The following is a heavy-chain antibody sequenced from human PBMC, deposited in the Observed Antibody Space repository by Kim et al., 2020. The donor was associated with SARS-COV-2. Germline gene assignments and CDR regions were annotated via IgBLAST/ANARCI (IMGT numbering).Heavy chain of an antibody. CDR1: GFTFSSYS. Sequence: GGSLRLSCAASGFTFSSYSMNWVRQAPGKGLEWVSSISSSSSYIYYADSVKGRFTISRDNAKNSLYLQMNSLRAEDTAVYYCARFYIAVADTMGDYYYYYYMDVWGKGTTVTVS. D-gene: IGHD6-19*01. CDR2: ISSSSSYI. V-gene: IGHV3-21*01. CDR3: ARFYIAVADTMGDYYYYYYMDV. J-gene: IGHJ6*03.